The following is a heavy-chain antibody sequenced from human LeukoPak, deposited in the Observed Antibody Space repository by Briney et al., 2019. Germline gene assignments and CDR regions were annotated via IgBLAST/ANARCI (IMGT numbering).Heavy chain of an antibody. J-gene: IGHJ4*02. CDR1: GFTFASYT. CDR2: ISTSSNTI. V-gene: IGHV3-48*01. D-gene: IGHD6-13*01. CDR3: ARVSSSWPDY. Sequence: SGGSLRLSRAASGFTFASYTMNWVRQAPGKGLEWVSFISTSSNTIYYADSVKGRFTISRDNAKNSLYLQLSSLGAEDTAVYYCARVSSSWPDYWGQGTLVTVSS.